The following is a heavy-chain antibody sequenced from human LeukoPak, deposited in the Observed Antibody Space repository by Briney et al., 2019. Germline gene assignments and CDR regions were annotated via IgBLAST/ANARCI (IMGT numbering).Heavy chain of an antibody. CDR1: GFTFSDYY. V-gene: IGHV3-11*01. J-gene: IGHJ4*02. CDR3: ACIAVAGTGSYYFYY. Sequence: GGSLRLSCAASGFTFSDYYMSWIRQAPGKGLEWVSYISSSGSTIYYADSVKGRFTISRDNAKNSLYLQMNSLRAEDTAVYYCACIAVAGTGSYYFYYWGQGTLVTVSS. D-gene: IGHD6-19*01. CDR2: ISSSGSTI.